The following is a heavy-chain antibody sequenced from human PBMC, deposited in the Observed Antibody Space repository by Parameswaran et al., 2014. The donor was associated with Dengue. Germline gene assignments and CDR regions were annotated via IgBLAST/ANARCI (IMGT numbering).Heavy chain of an antibody. CDR3: ARGPGKAHSSGYAQRVYYYYYGMDV. Sequence: RQPPGKGLEWIGEINHSGSTNYNPSLKSRVTISVDTSKNQFSLKLSSVTAADTAVYYCARGPGKAHSSGYAQRVYYYYYGMDVWGQGTTVTVSS. CDR2: INHSGST. V-gene: IGHV4-34*01. D-gene: IGHD3-22*01. J-gene: IGHJ6*02.